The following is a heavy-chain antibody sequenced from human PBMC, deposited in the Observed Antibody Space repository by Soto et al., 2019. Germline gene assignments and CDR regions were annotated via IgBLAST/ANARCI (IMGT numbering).Heavy chain of an antibody. CDR3: ARDSSGWLQQYYFDY. CDR2: INPNNGVT. Sequence: ASVKVSCKDSGCTFTGYYMHWLRQAPGQGLEWMGWINPNNGVTNYAQKFQGRVTLTRDTSISTAYMELSRLRSDDTAVYYCARDSSGWLQQYYFDYWGQGTLVTVSS. CDR1: GCTFTGYY. J-gene: IGHJ4*02. V-gene: IGHV1-2*02. D-gene: IGHD5-18*01.